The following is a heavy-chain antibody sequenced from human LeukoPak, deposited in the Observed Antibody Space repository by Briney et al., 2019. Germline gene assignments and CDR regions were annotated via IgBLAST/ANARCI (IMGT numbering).Heavy chain of an antibody. CDR1: GGSISSYY. Sequence: SETLSLTCTVSGGSISSYYWSWIRQPAGKGLEWIGRIYTSGSTNYNPSLKSRVTMSVDTSKNQFSLKLSSVTAADTAVYYCARWVVAAHTKNNWFDPWGQGTLVTVSS. J-gene: IGHJ5*02. CDR3: ARWVVAAHTKNNWFDP. D-gene: IGHD2-15*01. V-gene: IGHV4-4*07. CDR2: IYTSGST.